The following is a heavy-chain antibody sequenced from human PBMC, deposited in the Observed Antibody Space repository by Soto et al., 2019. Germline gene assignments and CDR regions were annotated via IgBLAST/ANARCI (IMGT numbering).Heavy chain of an antibody. Sequence: GASVKVSCKASGGTFSSYAISWVRQAPGQGLEWMGGIIPIFGTANYAQKFQGRVTITADESTSTAYMELSSLRSEDTAVYYCARAPASNSSWHNTWFDPWGQGTLVTLSS. V-gene: IGHV1-69*13. CDR2: IIPIFGTA. CDR1: GGTFSSYA. CDR3: ARAPASNSSWHNTWFDP. J-gene: IGHJ5*02. D-gene: IGHD6-13*01.